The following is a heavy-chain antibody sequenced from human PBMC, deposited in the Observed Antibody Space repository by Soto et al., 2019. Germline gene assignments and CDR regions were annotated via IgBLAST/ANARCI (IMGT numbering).Heavy chain of an antibody. V-gene: IGHV4-34*01. CDR3: ASPHYYYYYMAV. CDR2: INHSGST. J-gene: IGHJ6*03. Sequence: PSETLSLTCAVYGGSFSGYYWSWIRQPPGKGLEWIGEINHSGSTNYNPSLKSRVTISVDTSKNQFSLKLSSVTAADTAVYYCASPHYYYYYMAVWGKGTTVTVPS. CDR1: GGSFSGYY.